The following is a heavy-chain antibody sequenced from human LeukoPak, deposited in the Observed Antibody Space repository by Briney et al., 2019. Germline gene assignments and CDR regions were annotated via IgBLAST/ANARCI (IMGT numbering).Heavy chain of an antibody. CDR3: ARVRDDYFFDY. D-gene: IGHD3-3*01. V-gene: IGHV4-31*03. CDR1: GDSITTSGYY. CDR2: IHYIGNT. Sequence: SETLSLTCTVSGDSITTSGYYWSWIRRHPGAGLEWIAYIHYIGNTYYNPSLESRVTMSIDTSSNQFSLNVASVTAADTAVYFCARVRDDYFFDYWGQGILVTASS. J-gene: IGHJ4*02.